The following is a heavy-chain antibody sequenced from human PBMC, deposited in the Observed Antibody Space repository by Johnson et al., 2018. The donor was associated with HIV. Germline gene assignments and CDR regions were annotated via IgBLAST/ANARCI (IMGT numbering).Heavy chain of an antibody. CDR2: ISYDGSIQ. CDR1: GFTFSTYG. V-gene: IGHV3-30*18. J-gene: IGHJ3*02. D-gene: IGHD3-16*01. Sequence: QVKLVESGGGVVQPGRSLRLSCAASGFTFSTYGMHWVRQAPGKGLEWVAVISYDGSIQYYADSVKGRFTISRDNSKNTLYMQINSLRAEDTAVVYCAKEHPDGGAFDIWGQGTLVTVSS. CDR3: AKEHPDGGAFDI.